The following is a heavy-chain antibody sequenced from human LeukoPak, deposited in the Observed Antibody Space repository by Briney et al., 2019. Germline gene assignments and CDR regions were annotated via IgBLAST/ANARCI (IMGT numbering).Heavy chain of an antibody. CDR2: IYYSGIS. D-gene: IGHD6-13*01. CDR3: ARQIGVLAAAYDY. Sequence: SETLSLTCTVSGGSISSYYWSWIRQPPGKGLEWIAYIYYSGISHYNPSLRSRLTISVDTSKNQFSLKLSSVTAADTAFYYCARQIGVLAAAYDYWGQGALVTVSS. V-gene: IGHV4-59*08. J-gene: IGHJ4*02. CDR1: GGSISSYY.